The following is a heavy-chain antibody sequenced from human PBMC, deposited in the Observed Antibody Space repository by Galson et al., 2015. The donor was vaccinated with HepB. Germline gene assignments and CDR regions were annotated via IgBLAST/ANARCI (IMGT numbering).Heavy chain of an antibody. J-gene: IGHJ6*02. Sequence: SLRLSCAASEFTFSSYWMDWVRQAPGKGLEWVANINPDGSEKYYVASLKGRFTISRDNAKNSLYLQMDSLRAEDTDVCYCARRISLVRGIITKPDYYYGMDVWGQGTTVTVAS. D-gene: IGHD3-10*01. CDR3: ARRISLVRGIITKPDYYYGMDV. CDR1: EFTFSSYW. V-gene: IGHV3-7*03. CDR2: INPDGSEK.